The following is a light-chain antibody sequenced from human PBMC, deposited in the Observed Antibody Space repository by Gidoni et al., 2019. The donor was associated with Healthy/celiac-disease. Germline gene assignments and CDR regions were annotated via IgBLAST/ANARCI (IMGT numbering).Light chain of an antibody. CDR3: QQYDNLPPLYT. V-gene: IGKV1-33*01. CDR1: QDISNY. CDR2: DAS. Sequence: DIQMTQSPSSLSASVGDRVTITCQASQDISNYLNWYQQKPGKAPKLLIDDASNLETGVPSRFSGSGSGTDFTFTISRLQPEDIATYYCQQYDNLPPLYTFGQXTKLEIK. J-gene: IGKJ2*01.